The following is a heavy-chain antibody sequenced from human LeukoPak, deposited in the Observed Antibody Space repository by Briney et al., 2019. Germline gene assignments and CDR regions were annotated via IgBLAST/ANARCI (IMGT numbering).Heavy chain of an antibody. V-gene: IGHV3-23*01. Sequence: GGSLRLSCAASGFTFSSYAMSWVRQAPEKGLEWVSAISGSGGSTYYADSVKGRFTISRDNSKNTLYLQMNSLRAEDTAVYYCAKPLYSSGWYPGFDPWGQGTLVTVSS. J-gene: IGHJ5*02. CDR1: GFTFSSYA. D-gene: IGHD6-19*01. CDR3: AKPLYSSGWYPGFDP. CDR2: ISGSGGST.